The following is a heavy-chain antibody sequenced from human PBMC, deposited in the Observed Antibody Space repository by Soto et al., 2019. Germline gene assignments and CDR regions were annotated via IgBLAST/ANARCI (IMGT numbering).Heavy chain of an antibody. D-gene: IGHD4-17*01. CDR3: ARHYGDYVLFYYYYGMDV. V-gene: IGHV1-18*01. CDR2: ISAYNGDT. Sequence: ASVKVSCKASGYTFTSYGIIWVRQAPGQGLEWMGWISAYNGDTNYAQKLQGRVTMTTDTSTSTAYMELRSLRSDDTAVYYCARHYGDYVLFYYYYGMDVWGQGTTVTVSS. J-gene: IGHJ6*02. CDR1: GYTFTSYG.